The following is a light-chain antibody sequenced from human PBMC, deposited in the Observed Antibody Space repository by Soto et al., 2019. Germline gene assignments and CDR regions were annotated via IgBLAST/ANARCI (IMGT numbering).Light chain of an antibody. CDR1: QSVSSN. Sequence: EIVMTQSPATLSVSPGEGATLYCRASQSVSSNLAWYQQKPGQAPRLLIFGASTRATGIPARFSGSGSGAEFSLTISALQSEDFAIYYCQQYSNWPLTFGGGTKVGIK. V-gene: IGKV3-15*01. CDR2: GAS. CDR3: QQYSNWPLT. J-gene: IGKJ4*01.